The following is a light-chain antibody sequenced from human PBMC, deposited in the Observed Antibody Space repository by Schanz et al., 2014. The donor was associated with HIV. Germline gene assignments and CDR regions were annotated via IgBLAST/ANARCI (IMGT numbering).Light chain of an antibody. Sequence: EIVLTQSPVILSLSPGERATLSCRASQTVSSNSLGWYQQKRGQVPRLLIYSASRRANGIPDRFSGSGSGTDFTLTISRLEPEDVAVYSCQQYSTSPRTFGQGTKVEIK. CDR3: QQYSTSPRT. V-gene: IGKV3-20*01. CDR1: QTVSSNS. J-gene: IGKJ1*01. CDR2: SAS.